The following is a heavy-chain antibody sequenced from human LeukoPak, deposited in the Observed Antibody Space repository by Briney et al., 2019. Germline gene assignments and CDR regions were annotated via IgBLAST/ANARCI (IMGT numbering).Heavy chain of an antibody. CDR2: ISYDGSNK. CDR1: GFTFSSYA. J-gene: IGHJ4*02. D-gene: IGHD5-18*01. Sequence: GSLRLSCAASGFTFSSYAMHWVRQAPGKGLEWVAVISYDGSNKYYADSVKGRFTISGDNSKNTLYLQMNSLRAEDTAVYYCARGLQLWLFCFDYWGQGTLVTVSS. CDR3: ARGLQLWLFCFDY. V-gene: IGHV3-30*01.